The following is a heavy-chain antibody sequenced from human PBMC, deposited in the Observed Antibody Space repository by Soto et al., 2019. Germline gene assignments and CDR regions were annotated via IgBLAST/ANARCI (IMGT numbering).Heavy chain of an antibody. CDR3: AKGRDDYSFYYFYGMDV. CDR2: IFYDGGRE. Sequence: VGSLRLSGAASGFTFRNYGMHWVRQAPGKGLEWVAVIFYDGGREEYADSVKGRFTISRDNSNNTLFLQMNSLRAEDTAVYFCAKGRDDYSFYYFYGMDVWGQGTTVTVSS. V-gene: IGHV3-30*18. D-gene: IGHD4-4*01. CDR1: GFTFRNYG. J-gene: IGHJ6*02.